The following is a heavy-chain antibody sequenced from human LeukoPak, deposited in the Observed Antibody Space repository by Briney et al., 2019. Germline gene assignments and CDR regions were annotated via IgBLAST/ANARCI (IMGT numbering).Heavy chain of an antibody. CDR3: TRVTRNSGWFFDY. Sequence: SETLSLTCDVSGYSISGGYFWGWIRQPPGMGLEWIGSTAHRGNTYYNPSLKGRVSISTDGSKNQFSLSLTSVTAADTATHYCTRVTRNSGWFFDYWGPGTLATVHS. CDR2: TAHRGNT. CDR1: GYSISGGYF. D-gene: IGHD6-19*01. V-gene: IGHV4-38-2*01. J-gene: IGHJ4*02.